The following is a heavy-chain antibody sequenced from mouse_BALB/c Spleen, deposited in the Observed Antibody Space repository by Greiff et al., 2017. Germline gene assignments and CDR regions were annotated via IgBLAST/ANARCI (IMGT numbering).Heavy chain of an antibody. V-gene: IGHV5-17*02. J-gene: IGHJ3*01. CDR3: AREGDYYGSSYWAY. Sequence: EVKLQESGGGLVQPGGSRKLSCAASGFTFSSFGMHWVRQAPEKGLEWVAYISSGSSTIYYADTVKGRFTISRDNPKNTLFLQMTSLRSEDTAMYYCAREGDYYGSSYWAYWGQGTLVTVSA. D-gene: IGHD1-1*01. CDR2: ISSGSSTI. CDR1: GFTFSSFG.